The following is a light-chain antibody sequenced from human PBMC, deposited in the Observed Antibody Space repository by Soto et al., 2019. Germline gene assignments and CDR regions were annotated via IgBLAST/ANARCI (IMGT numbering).Light chain of an antibody. Sequence: QSVLTQPASVSGSPGQSITISCTGTSSDVGSYNLVSWYQQHPGKAPKLMIYEGSKRPSGVSNRFSGSKSGNTASLTISGLKAEDEADYYCCSYAGSSTFVFGTGTKAPVL. J-gene: IGLJ1*01. CDR3: CSYAGSSTFV. CDR2: EGS. CDR1: SSDVGSYNL. V-gene: IGLV2-23*03.